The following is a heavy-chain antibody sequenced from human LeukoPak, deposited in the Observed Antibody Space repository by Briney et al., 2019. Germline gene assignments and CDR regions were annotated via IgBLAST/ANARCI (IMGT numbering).Heavy chain of an antibody. CDR1: GFTSSSYS. V-gene: IGHV3-21*01. CDR2: ISSSGSYI. Sequence: GGSLRLSCAASGFTSSSYSMNWVRQAPGKGLEWVSSISSSGSYIYYADSVKGRFTISRDNAKNSLYLQMNSLRAEDTAVYYCASSDYYVKDGFDYWGQGTLVTVSS. J-gene: IGHJ4*02. D-gene: IGHD3-10*02. CDR3: ASSDYYVKDGFDY.